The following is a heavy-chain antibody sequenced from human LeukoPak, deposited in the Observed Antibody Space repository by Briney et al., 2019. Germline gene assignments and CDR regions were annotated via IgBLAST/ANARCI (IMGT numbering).Heavy chain of an antibody. V-gene: IGHV3-23*01. D-gene: IGHD1-26*01. CDR1: GFTFSSTV. CDR3: AASYREEYYFDY. CDR2: ISGSGGST. Sequence: PGGSLRLSCAASGFTFSSTVMTWVRQAPGKGLEWVSAISGSGGSTYYADSVKGRFTISRDNSKNTLYLQMNSLRAEDTAVYYCAASYREEYYFDYWGQGTLVTVSS. J-gene: IGHJ4*02.